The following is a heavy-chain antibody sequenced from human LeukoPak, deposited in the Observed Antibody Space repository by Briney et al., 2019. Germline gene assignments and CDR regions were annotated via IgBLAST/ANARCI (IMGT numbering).Heavy chain of an antibody. D-gene: IGHD1-7*01. Sequence: PGRSLRLSCAASGFTFSSYGMHWVRQAPGKGLEWVAVIWYGGSNKYYADSVKGRFTISRDNSKNTLYLQMNSLRAEDTAVYYCAKSLDTGTTLPIDYWGQGTLVTVSS. V-gene: IGHV3-30*18. CDR2: IWYGGSNK. J-gene: IGHJ4*02. CDR1: GFTFSSYG. CDR3: AKSLDTGTTLPIDY.